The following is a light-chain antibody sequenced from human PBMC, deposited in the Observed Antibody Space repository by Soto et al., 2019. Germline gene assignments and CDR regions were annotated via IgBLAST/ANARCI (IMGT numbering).Light chain of an antibody. V-gene: IGKV2-29*03. J-gene: IGKJ4*01. CDR2: GVS. Sequence: TQSPLSLSAPSGQPSSSSCSYNLTLRQSDGKTYLSWYLQKPGQAPQLLIYGVSNRSSGVPDRFSGSGSGTDFTLKISRVEAEDVGVYYCMQCRHPRLTFGGGTKVDIK. CDR1: LTLRQSDGKTY. CDR3: MQCRHPRLT.